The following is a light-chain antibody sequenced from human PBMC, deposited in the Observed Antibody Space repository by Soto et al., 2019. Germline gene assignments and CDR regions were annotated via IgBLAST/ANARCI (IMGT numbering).Light chain of an antibody. J-gene: IGLJ2*01. CDR2: DVS. CDR3: CSCAGNYNVV. V-gene: IGLV2-11*01. Sequence: QSALTQPRSVSGSPGQSVTISCTGTSSDVGAYIYVSWYQHHPGKAPKFMIYDVSKRPSGVPDRFSGSKSGNTASLTISGLQAEDEADDYCCSCAGNYNVVCGGGTKLTVL. CDR1: SSDVGAYIY.